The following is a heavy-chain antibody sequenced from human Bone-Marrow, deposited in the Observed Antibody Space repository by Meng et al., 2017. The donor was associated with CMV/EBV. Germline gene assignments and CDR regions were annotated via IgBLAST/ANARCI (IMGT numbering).Heavy chain of an antibody. CDR2: IYPGDSDT. D-gene: IGHD1-1*01. J-gene: IGHJ6*02. CDR1: GYSFTSYW. Sequence: GESLKISCKGSGYSFTSYWIGWVRQMPGKGLEWMGIIYPGDSDTRYSPSFQGQVTISADKSVSTAYLQWSSLKASDTAMYYCARHAIYNDYYYGMVVWGQGTTVTVSS. V-gene: IGHV5-51*01. CDR3: ARHAIYNDYYYGMVV.